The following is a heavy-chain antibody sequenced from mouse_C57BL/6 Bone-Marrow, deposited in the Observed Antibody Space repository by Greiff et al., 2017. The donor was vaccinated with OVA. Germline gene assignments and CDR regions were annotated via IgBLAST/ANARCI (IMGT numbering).Heavy chain of an antibody. CDR1: GYTFTSYG. V-gene: IGHV1-81*01. Sequence: QVQLKQSGAELARPGASVKLSCKASGYTFTSYGISWVKQRTGQGLEWIGEIYPRSGNTYYNEKFKGKATLTADKSSSTAYMELRSLTSEDSAVYFCARSGYYYPLDYWGQGTSVTVSS. CDR2: IYPRSGNT. D-gene: IGHD1-1*01. CDR3: ARSGYYYPLDY. J-gene: IGHJ4*01.